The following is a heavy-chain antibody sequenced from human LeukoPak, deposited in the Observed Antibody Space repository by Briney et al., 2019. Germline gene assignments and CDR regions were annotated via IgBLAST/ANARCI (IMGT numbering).Heavy chain of an antibody. Sequence: ASVKVSCKASGYTFTGYYMHWVRQAPGQGLEWMGWINPNSGGTNYAQKFQGRVTMTTDTSTSTAYMELRSLRSDDTAVYYCARVLVGCSGGSCYSDYYYYMDVWGKGTTVTVSS. D-gene: IGHD2-15*01. CDR2: INPNSGGT. CDR3: ARVLVGCSGGSCYSDYYYYMDV. V-gene: IGHV1-2*02. J-gene: IGHJ6*03. CDR1: GYTFTGYY.